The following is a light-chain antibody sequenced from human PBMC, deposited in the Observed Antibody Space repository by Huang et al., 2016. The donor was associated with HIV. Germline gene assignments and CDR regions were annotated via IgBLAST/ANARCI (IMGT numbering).Light chain of an antibody. CDR2: SSS. J-gene: IGKJ2*01. CDR1: QSVSTN. Sequence: EIVLTQSPATLSVSPGERVTLSCRSSQSVSTNLAWYQQKPGQAPRLLSYSSSSRAAGVPARFSGSGSATEFSLTITSLQSEDFAIYYCQQYNHWPPYTFGQGTKLEIK. CDR3: QQYNHWPPYT. V-gene: IGKV3-15*01.